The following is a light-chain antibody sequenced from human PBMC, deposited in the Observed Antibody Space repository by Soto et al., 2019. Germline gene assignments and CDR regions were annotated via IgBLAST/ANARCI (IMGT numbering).Light chain of an antibody. Sequence: DIPMTQSPPSLSASVGDRVTIACQASQDITKYLNWDQQKPGKAPKLLIYDVSNLETGVPSRFSGSGSGTDLSFTINSLQPEYIATYYCQPYDDAPFTFGPVTKVDIK. V-gene: IGKV1-33*01. CDR2: DVS. CDR3: QPYDDAPFT. CDR1: QDITKY. J-gene: IGKJ3*01.